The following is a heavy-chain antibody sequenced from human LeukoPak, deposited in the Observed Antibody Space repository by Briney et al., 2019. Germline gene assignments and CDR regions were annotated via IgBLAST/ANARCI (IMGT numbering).Heavy chain of an antibody. CDR2: ISSSGSTI. D-gene: IGHD3-10*01. Sequence: PGGSLRLSCAASGFTFSSSAMSWIRQAPGKGLEWISYISSSGSTIYYADSVKGRFTISRDNPKNSLYLQVNSLRAEDTAVYYCARDRWNHYSGTYAFDPWGQGTLVTVSS. V-gene: IGHV3-11*01. J-gene: IGHJ5*02. CDR3: ARDRWNHYSGTYAFDP. CDR1: GFTFSSSA.